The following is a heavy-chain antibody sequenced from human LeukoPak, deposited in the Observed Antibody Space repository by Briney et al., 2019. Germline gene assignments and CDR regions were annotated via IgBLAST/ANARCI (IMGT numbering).Heavy chain of an antibody. J-gene: IGHJ3*02. V-gene: IGHV3-30-3*01. CDR2: ISYDGSNK. Sequence: GGSLRLSCAASGFTFSSYAMHWVRQAPGKGLEWVAVISYDGSNKYYADSVKGRFTISRDNSKNSLYLQMNSLRAEDTAVYYCAREFLGMAFDIWGQGTMVTVSS. CDR3: AREFLGMAFDI. CDR1: GFTFSSYA. D-gene: IGHD3-3*01.